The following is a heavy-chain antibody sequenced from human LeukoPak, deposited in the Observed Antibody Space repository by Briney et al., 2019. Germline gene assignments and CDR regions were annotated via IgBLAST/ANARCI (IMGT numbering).Heavy chain of an antibody. CDR3: VGGPGY. Sequence: GGSLRLSCAASGFTFSNQWMSWVRQAPGKGLEWVSKINQDGSAESSMESVRGRFTISRDNARSSLYLQMDSLRSEDTAVYYCVGGPGYWGQGTLVTVSS. CDR2: INQDGSAE. J-gene: IGHJ4*02. CDR1: GFTFSNQW. V-gene: IGHV3-7*01. D-gene: IGHD3-10*01.